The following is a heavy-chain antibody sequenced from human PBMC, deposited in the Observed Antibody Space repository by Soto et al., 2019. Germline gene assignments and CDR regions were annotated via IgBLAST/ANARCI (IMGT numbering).Heavy chain of an antibody. V-gene: IGHV3-48*02. D-gene: IGHD6-13*01. CDR2: ISSSSSTI. J-gene: IGHJ5*02. CDR1: GFTFSSYS. Sequence: GGSLRLSCAASGFTFSSYSMNWVRQAPGKGLEWVSYISSSSSTIYYADSVKGRFTISRDNAKNSLYLQMNSLRDEDTAVYYCARDVRYSSSWFVDWFDPWGQGTLVTVSS. CDR3: ARDVRYSSSWFVDWFDP.